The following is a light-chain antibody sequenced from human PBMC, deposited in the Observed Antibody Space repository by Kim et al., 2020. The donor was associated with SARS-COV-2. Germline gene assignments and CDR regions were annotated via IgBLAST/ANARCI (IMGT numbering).Light chain of an antibody. CDR1: SSDVGAYNL. J-gene: IGLJ3*02. V-gene: IGLV2-14*03. CDR2: DVS. CDR3: ASYTRSDTWV. Sequence: QSALTQPASVSGSPGQSVTVSCTGTSSDVGAYNLVSWYQQHPGKAPKFMIHDVSQRPSGVSNRFSGSESGNTASLTISGLQAEDEADYYCASYTRSDTWVFGGGTQLTVL.